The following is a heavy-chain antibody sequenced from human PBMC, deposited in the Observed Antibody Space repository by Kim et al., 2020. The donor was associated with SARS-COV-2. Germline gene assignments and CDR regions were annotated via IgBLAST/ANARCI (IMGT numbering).Heavy chain of an antibody. CDR1: GFNSNNYA. CDR2: ITKYDSRT. CDR3: AKDHPASGWPTFEY. Sequence: GGSLRLSCVASGFNSNNYAMSWVRQAPGKGLEWVSAITKYDSRTYYADSVKGRFTISRDIPENTVYLQMNSLIAEDTALYYCAKDHPASGWPTFEYWGRGTLVTDSS. D-gene: IGHD6-19*01. V-gene: IGHV3-23*05. J-gene: IGHJ4*02.